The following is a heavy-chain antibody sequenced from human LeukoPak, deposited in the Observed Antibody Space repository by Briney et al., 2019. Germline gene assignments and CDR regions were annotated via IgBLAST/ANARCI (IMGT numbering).Heavy chain of an antibody. V-gene: IGHV1-2*02. J-gene: IGHJ3*02. CDR2: NYPKTGGT. CDR1: GYTFTGYY. D-gene: IGHD2-15*01. Sequence: ASVKASCKASGYTFTGYYIHWVRQAPGQGLEWMGWNYPKTGGTKYAQKFQGRVTMTRDTSISTAYMELSGLTSDDTAVFFCARDSATDPLNAFDIWGQGTKVTVSS. CDR3: ARDSATDPLNAFDI.